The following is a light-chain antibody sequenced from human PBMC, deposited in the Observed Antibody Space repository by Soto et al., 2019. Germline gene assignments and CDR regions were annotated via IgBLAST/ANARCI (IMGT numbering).Light chain of an antibody. V-gene: IGKV3-15*01. CDR3: QQYNNWPWT. J-gene: IGKJ1*01. CDR2: GAS. CDR1: QSVSSN. Sequence: EIVMTQSPATLSVSPGERATLSCRASQSVSSNLAWYQQKPGQAPRLLIYGASTRAIGVPARFSGSGSGTEFTLTISSLQSEDSAVYYCQQYNNWPWTFGQGTKVEIK.